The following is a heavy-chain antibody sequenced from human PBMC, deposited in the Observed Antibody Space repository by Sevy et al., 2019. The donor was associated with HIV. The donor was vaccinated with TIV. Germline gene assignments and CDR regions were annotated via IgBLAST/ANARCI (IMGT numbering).Heavy chain of an antibody. Sequence: GGSLRLSCATSGFTFSSYTMNWVRQAPGKGLEWISYISSSGTSIYYADSVKGRFTISRDNAKDSLYLQMNSLRDKDTAVYYCAGDWVAGGAFDIWGQGTMVTVSS. CDR2: ISSSGTSI. D-gene: IGHD6-19*01. V-gene: IGHV3-48*02. CDR1: GFTFSSYT. J-gene: IGHJ3*02. CDR3: AGDWVAGGAFDI.